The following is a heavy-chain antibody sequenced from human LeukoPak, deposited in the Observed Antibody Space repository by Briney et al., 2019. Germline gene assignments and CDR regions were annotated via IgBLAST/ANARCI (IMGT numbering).Heavy chain of an antibody. CDR3: LTIVETTIDAFDI. CDR1: GFTFRKYW. CDR2: INPDDEST. J-gene: IGHJ3*02. D-gene: IGHD1-26*01. Sequence: PGGSLRLPCAASGFTFRKYWLHWVRQAPGKGLVWVSRINPDDESTSYADSVKGRFTISRDNAKSTLYLQMNSLRAEDTAVYYCLTIVETTIDAFDIWGQGTMVTVSS. V-gene: IGHV3-74*01.